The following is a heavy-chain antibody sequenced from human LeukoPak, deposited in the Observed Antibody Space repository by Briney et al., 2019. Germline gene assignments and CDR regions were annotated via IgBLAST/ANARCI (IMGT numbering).Heavy chain of an antibody. Sequence: SETLSLTCTVSGGSISDYFWSWIRQPPGKGLEWVGYVFYNGSTNYNPSLKSRVTISIDTSKSQFSLRLDSVSVADTAVYYCARGGSSWFAHFDLWGLGALVTVSS. D-gene: IGHD6-13*01. J-gene: IGHJ4*02. CDR2: VFYNGST. CDR3: ARGGSSWFAHFDL. V-gene: IGHV4-59*12. CDR1: GGSISDYF.